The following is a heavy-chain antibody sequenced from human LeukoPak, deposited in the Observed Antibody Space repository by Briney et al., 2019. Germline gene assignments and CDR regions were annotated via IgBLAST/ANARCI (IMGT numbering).Heavy chain of an antibody. CDR1: GYTFTSYG. CDR2: ISAYNGNT. J-gene: IGHJ4*02. V-gene: IGHV1-18*01. CDR3: ARDLDQYSGRFGGFGHDF. D-gene: IGHD1-26*01. Sequence: ASVKVSCKASGYTFTSYGISWVRQAPGQGLEWMGWISAYNGNTNYAQKLQGRVTMTTDTSTSTAYMELRSLRSDDTAVYYCARDLDQYSGRFGGFGHDFWGQGTLVTVSS.